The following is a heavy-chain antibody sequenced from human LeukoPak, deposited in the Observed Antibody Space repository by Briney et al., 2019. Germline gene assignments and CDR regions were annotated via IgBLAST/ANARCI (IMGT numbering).Heavy chain of an antibody. D-gene: IGHD2-2*01. CDR3: VKGYCSSISCFGDY. J-gene: IGHJ4*02. V-gene: IGHV3-64D*09. Sequence: RGSLRHSCSASGFTFSSYAMHWVRQAPGKGLEYVSAISSNGGSTYYADSVKGRFTISRDNSKNTLYLQMSSLRAEDTAVYYCVKGYCSSISCFGDYWGQGTLVTFSS. CDR2: ISSNGGST. CDR1: GFTFSSYA.